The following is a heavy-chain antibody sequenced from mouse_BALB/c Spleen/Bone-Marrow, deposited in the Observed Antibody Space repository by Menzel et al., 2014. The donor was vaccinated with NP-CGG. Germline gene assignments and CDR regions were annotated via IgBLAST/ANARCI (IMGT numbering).Heavy chain of an antibody. CDR1: GYAFTNYL. J-gene: IGHJ3*01. Sequence: QVQLQQSGAELVRPGTSVKVSCKASGYAFTNYLIEWVKQRPGQGLEWIGVTNPGSRGTNYNEKFKGKATLTADKSSSTAYMQLSSLTSDDSAVYFCARSRTGFAYWGQGTLVTVSA. V-gene: IGHV1-54*03. CDR2: TNPGSRGT. CDR3: ARSRTGFAY.